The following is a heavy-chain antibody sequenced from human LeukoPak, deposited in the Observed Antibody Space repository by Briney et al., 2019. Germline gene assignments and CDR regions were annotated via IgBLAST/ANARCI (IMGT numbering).Heavy chain of an antibody. CDR1: GFTFSNYG. V-gene: IGHV3-30*02. CDR2: IRYDGSNK. J-gene: IGHJ4*02. CDR3: AKDAPIGY. Sequence: PGGSLRLSCAASGFTFSNYGLHWVCQAPGKGLEWVAFIRYDGSNKYYADSVKGRFTISRDNSENTLYLQMNSLRPEDTAVYYYAKDAPIGYWGQGTLVTVSS. D-gene: IGHD3-16*02.